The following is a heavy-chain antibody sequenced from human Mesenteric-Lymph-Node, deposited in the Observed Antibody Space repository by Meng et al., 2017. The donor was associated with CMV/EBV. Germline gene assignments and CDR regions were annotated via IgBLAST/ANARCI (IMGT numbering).Heavy chain of an antibody. V-gene: IGHV3-21*01. CDR3: AKESDSFDC. CDR1: GFTFSSYS. D-gene: IGHD3/OR15-3a*01. CDR2: ISSSSSYI. Sequence: GESLKISCAASGFTFSSYSMNWVRQAPGKGLEWVSSISSSSSYIYYADSVKGRFTISRDNSKNTLYLQMNSLGPEDTAVYYCAKESDSFDCWGQGTLVTVSS. J-gene: IGHJ4*02.